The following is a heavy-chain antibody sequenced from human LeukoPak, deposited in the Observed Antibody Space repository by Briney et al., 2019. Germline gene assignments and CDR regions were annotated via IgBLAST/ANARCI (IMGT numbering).Heavy chain of an antibody. Sequence: GGSLRLSCAASGFTFSSYSMNWVRQAPGKGLEWVSSISSSSSYIYYADSVKGRFTISRDNAKNSLYLQMNSLRAEDTAVYYYAAQRQQLVSLFDPWGQGTLVTVSS. V-gene: IGHV3-21*01. CDR3: AAQRQQLVSLFDP. CDR1: GFTFSSYS. D-gene: IGHD6-13*01. CDR2: ISSSSSYI. J-gene: IGHJ5*02.